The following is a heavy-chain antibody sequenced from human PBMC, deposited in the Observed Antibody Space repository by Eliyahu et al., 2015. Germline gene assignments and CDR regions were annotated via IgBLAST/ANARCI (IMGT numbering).Heavy chain of an antibody. D-gene: IGHD6-6*01. J-gene: IGHJ4*02. V-gene: IGHV2-5*02. Sequence: QITLKESGPTLVKPTQTLTLTCTFSGFSLNSSGVGVGWIRQPPGKALEWLALIYWDDDKRYSPSLKSRLTVTKDTSKNQVVLTMTNMDPVDTATYFCAHVLVAAPFDYWGQGALVTVSS. CDR3: AHVLVAAPFDY. CDR2: IYWDDDK. CDR1: GFSLNSSGVG.